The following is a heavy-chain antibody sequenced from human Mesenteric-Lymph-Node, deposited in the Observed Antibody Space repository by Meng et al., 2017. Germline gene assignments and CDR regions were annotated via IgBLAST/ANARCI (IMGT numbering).Heavy chain of an antibody. V-gene: IGHV4-4*03. CDR2: IYHSGST. CDR3: ARGAIGYLIDY. CDR1: GGSISSSNW. J-gene: IGHJ4*02. Sequence: GPVRVNPPGPLSLPCSVSGGSISSSNWGSWVRQPPGKGLEWIGEIYHSGSTNYNPSLKSRVTISVDKSKNQFSLKLSSVTAADTAVYYCARGAIGYLIDYWGQGTLVTVSS. D-gene: IGHD5-12*01.